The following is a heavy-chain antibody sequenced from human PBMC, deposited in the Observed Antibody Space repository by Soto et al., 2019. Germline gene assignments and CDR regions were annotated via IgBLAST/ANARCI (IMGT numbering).Heavy chain of an antibody. D-gene: IGHD1-7*01. CDR3: ASHGITGTWVYYYGMDV. CDR1: GGTFSSYA. V-gene: IGHV1-69*12. Sequence: QVQLVQSGAEVKKPGSSVKVSCKASGGTFSSYAISWVRQAPGQGLEWMGGIIPIFGTANYAQKFQGRVTITEDESTSTAYMELSSLRSEYTAVYYCASHGITGTWVYYYGMDVWGQGTTVTVSS. CDR2: IIPIFGTA. J-gene: IGHJ6*02.